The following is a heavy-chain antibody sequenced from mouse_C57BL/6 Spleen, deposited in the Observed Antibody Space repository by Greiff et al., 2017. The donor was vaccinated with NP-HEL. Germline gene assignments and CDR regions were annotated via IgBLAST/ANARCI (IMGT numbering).Heavy chain of an antibody. J-gene: IGHJ2*01. CDR1: GYAFSSYW. Sequence: VQLKESGAELVKPGASVKISCKASGYAFSSYWMNWVKQRPGKGLEWIGQIYPGDGDTNYNGKFKGKATLTADKSSSTAYMQLSSVTAEDSAVCFCAREGGDEEDDYWGQGTTLTVSS. CDR3: AREGGDEEDDY. CDR2: IYPGDGDT. V-gene: IGHV1-80*01. D-gene: IGHD3-3*01.